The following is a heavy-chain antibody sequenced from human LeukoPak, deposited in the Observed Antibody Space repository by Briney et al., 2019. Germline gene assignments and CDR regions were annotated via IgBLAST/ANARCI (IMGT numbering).Heavy chain of an antibody. CDR1: GFTFSTNA. CDR3: ARGVYAFDI. V-gene: IGHV3-7*01. CDR2: IKEDESEK. Sequence: GGSLRLSCLTSGFTFSTNAMSWVRQAPGKGLEWVANIKEDESEKYCVDAVKGRFTISRDNAKNSVFLQMNSLRVEDTAVYYCARGVYAFDIWGQGTMVTVSS. D-gene: IGHD5/OR15-5a*01. J-gene: IGHJ3*02.